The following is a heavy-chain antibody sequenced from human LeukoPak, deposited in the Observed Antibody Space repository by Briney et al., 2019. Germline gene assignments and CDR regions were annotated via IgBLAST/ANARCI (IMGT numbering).Heavy chain of an antibody. CDR1: GYTFTGYY. V-gene: IGHV1-2*02. J-gene: IGHJ3*02. D-gene: IGHD3-22*01. CDR3: ARVLYYYDSSGLNDAFDI. CDR2: INPNSGCT. Sequence: ASVKVSCKASGYTFTGYYMHWVRQAPGQGLEWMGWINPNSGCTNYAQKFQGRVTMTRDTSISTAYMELSRLRSDDTAVYYCARVLYYYDSSGLNDAFDIWGQGTIVTVSS.